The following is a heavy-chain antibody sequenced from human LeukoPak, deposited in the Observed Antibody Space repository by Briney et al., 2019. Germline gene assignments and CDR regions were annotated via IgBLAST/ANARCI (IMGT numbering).Heavy chain of an antibody. CDR1: GGSITSSSYY. J-gene: IGHJ3*02. V-gene: IGHV4-39*07. D-gene: IGHD4-17*01. CDR2: VYYSGNT. CDR3: TREYGFMTTVFHAFDI. Sequence: SETLSLTCTVSGGSITSSSYYWGWIRQPPGKGLGGIGRVYYSGNTYYNSSLKSRVTISVDTSKNQFSLKLSSVTAADTAIYYCTREYGFMTTVFHAFDIWGQGTMVTVSS.